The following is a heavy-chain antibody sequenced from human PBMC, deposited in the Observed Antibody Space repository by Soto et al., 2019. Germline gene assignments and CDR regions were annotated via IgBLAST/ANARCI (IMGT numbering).Heavy chain of an antibody. CDR3: ARRTTVNPRDYYYYGMDV. D-gene: IGHD4-4*01. CDR1: GGTFSSYA. CDR2: IIPIFGTA. Sequence: QVQLVQSGAEVKKPGSSVKVSCKASGGTFSSYAISWVRQAPGQGLEWMGGIIPIFGTANYAQKFQGRVTITADETTSTAYMELSSLSSEDTAVYYCARRTTVNPRDYYYYGMDVWGQGTTVTVSS. J-gene: IGHJ6*02. V-gene: IGHV1-69*01.